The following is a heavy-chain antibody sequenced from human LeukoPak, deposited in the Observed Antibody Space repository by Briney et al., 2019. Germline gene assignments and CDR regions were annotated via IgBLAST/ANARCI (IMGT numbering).Heavy chain of an antibody. V-gene: IGHV1-2*02. CDR2: IYPGSGGT. CDR1: GYTFTDYS. Sequence: GASVKVSCKASGYTFTDYSLHWVRQAPGQGLEWMGWIYPGSGGTNYAQNFQGRVTMTRDTSISAAYMELTRLKSDDTAVYYCARAGTWNDFDYWGQGTLVTVSS. D-gene: IGHD1-1*01. CDR3: ARAGTWNDFDY. J-gene: IGHJ4*02.